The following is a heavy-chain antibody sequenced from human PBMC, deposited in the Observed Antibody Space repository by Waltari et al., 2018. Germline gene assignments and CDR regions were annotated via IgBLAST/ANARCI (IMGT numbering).Heavy chain of an antibody. V-gene: IGHV4-34*01. CDR3: ARGDDYIWGSYRYQEGHWFDP. CDR1: GGSFSGYY. J-gene: IGHJ5*02. CDR2: INHSGRT. Sequence: QVQLQQWGAGLLKPSETLSLTCAVYGGSFSGYYWSWIRQPPGKGLGWIGEINHSGRTNDNPSLKSRVTISVDTSKNQFSRKLSSVTAADTAVYYGARGDDYIWGSYRYQEGHWFDPWGQGTLVTVSS. D-gene: IGHD3-16*02.